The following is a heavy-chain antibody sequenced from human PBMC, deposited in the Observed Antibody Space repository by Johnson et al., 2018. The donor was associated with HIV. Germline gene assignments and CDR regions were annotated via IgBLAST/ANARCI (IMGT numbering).Heavy chain of an antibody. V-gene: IGHV3-20*04. J-gene: IGHJ3*02. CDR2: ITWNGGTT. CDR3: ARDVVVVAAPTWRSDTFDI. CDR1: GFTFDDYA. Sequence: VQLVESGGGVVQPGRSLRLSCAASGFTFDDYAMHWVRQAPGKGLEWVSGITWNGGTTGYADSVKGRFTISRDNAKNSLYLQMNSLRAEDTALYYCARDVVVVAAPTWRSDTFDIWGQGTMVTVSS. D-gene: IGHD2-15*01.